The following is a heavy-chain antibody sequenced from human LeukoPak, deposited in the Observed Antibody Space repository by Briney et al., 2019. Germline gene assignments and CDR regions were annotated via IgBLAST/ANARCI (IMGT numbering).Heavy chain of an antibody. D-gene: IGHD1-1*01. J-gene: IGHJ4*01. Sequence: GGSLRLSCAAAGFTISGFWMHWVRQVPGEGLVWVARMNSAGTTINYADSVKGRFTISRDNVRNTLHLQMNNLSLEDTAVYFCIREVQVRASASLGLWGRGTLVTVS. CDR3: IREVQVRASASLGL. CDR2: MNSAGTTI. CDR1: GFTISGFW. V-gene: IGHV3-74*01.